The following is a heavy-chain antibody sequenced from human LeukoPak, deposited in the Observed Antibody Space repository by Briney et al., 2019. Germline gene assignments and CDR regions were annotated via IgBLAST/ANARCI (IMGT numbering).Heavy chain of an antibody. Sequence: KPSETLSLTCAVYGGSFSGYYWSWIRQPPGKGLEWIGEINHSGSTNYNPSLKSRVTISVDTSKSQFSLKLSSVTAADTAVYYCARGQDIVVVPAASTLYYFDYWGQGTLVTVSS. V-gene: IGHV4-34*01. J-gene: IGHJ4*02. CDR2: INHSGST. CDR1: GGSFSGYY. CDR3: ARGQDIVVVPAASTLYYFDY. D-gene: IGHD2-2*01.